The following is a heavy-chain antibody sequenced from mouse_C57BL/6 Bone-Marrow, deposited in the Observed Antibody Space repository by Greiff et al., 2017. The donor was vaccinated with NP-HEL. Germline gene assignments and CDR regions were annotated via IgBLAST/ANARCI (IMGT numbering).Heavy chain of an antibody. CDR1: GYTFTSYG. CDR3: ARWRSISFAY. V-gene: IGHV1-81*01. Sequence: VQLVESGAELARPGASVKLSCKASGYTFTSYGISWVKQRTGQGLEWIGEIYPRSGNTYYNEKFKGKATLTADKSSSTAYMELRSLTSEDSAVYFCARWRSISFAYWGQGTLVTVSA. D-gene: IGHD1-1*01. CDR2: IYPRSGNT. J-gene: IGHJ3*01.